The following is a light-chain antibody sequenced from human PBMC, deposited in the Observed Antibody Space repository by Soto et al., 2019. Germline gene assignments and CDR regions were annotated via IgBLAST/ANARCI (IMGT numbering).Light chain of an antibody. J-gene: IGLJ2*01. CDR1: SSDVGGYNY. V-gene: IGLV2-14*01. CDR2: DVS. CDR3: ISYTSSSPYVV. Sequence: QSALTQPASVSGSPGQSIAISCTGTSSDVGGYNYVSWYQQHPGKAPKLMIYDVSNRPSGVSNRFSGSKSGNTASLTISGLQVEDEADYCCISYTSSSPYVVFGGGTKRTVL.